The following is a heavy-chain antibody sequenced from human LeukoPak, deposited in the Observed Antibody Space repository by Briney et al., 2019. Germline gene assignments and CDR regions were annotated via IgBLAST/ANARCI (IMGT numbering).Heavy chain of an antibody. CDR1: GFTFSTYV. CDR3: ARDYLDWYSYI. CDR2: IGNDGSNK. Sequence: RGSLRLSSAASGFTFSTYVIPWVRQAPGKGLESVAVIGNDGSNKYYADSVKGRFTISSDNSKTTPYLQLNSTRAQYTAMTYSARDYLDWYSYIWGPGTLVTVSS. V-gene: IGHV3-33*01. J-gene: IGHJ2*01.